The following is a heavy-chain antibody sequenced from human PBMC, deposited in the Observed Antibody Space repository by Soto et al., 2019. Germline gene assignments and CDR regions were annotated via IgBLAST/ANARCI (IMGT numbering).Heavy chain of an antibody. CDR2: VYYRGRS. CDR1: GASISVHSYY. Sequence: PSETLSLTCTVSGASISVHSYYWTWIRQPPGKGLEWIGSVYYRGRSYSKSSVKSRVTISVDTSKNQFSLNLNSVTASDTAVYFCVSQRTSVLTQAYFDYWGPGALVTVSS. CDR3: VSQRTSVLTQAYFDY. V-gene: IGHV4-39*01. J-gene: IGHJ4*02. D-gene: IGHD2-8*01.